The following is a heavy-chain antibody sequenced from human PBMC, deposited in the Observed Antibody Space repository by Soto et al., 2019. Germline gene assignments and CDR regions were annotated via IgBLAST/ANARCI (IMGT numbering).Heavy chain of an antibody. D-gene: IGHD1-26*01. CDR3: ALRKTGSYFDY. CDR1: GFTFSSGA. Sequence: VGSLRLSCADSGFTFSSGAMSWVRQAPGKGLGWVSGHGASGAGTYYADSVKGRFIISRDNSKNTLHLQMNSLRAEDTAVYYCALRKTGSYFDYWGQGTLVTVSS. V-gene: IGHV3-23*01. CDR2: HGASGAGT. J-gene: IGHJ4*02.